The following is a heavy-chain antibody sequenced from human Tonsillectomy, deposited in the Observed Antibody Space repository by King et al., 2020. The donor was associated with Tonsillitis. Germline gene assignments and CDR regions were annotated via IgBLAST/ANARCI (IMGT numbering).Heavy chain of an antibody. J-gene: IGHJ4*02. Sequence: VQLVESGAEVKKPGESLKISCKGSGYSFTSYWIGWVRQMPGKGLEWMGIIYPADSDSRYSPSFQGQVSISADKSISTAYLQWSSLKASDTAIYYCARQKTGSGYYRRPFDYWGQGTLVTVSS. D-gene: IGHD5-12*01. V-gene: IGHV5-51*01. CDR2: IYPADSDS. CDR3: ARQKTGSGYYRRPFDY. CDR1: GYSFTSYW.